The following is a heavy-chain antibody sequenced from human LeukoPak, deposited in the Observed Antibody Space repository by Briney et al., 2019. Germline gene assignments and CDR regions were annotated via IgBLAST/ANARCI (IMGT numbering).Heavy chain of an antibody. D-gene: IGHD3-22*01. CDR3: ARGGTRYYYDSSGYYKSNWFDP. J-gene: IGHJ5*02. CDR1: GGSIRSSY. CDR2: MFYSGTT. V-gene: IGHV4-59*01. Sequence: KASETLSLTCTVSGGSIRSSYWSWIRQPPGKGLEWIGCMFYSGTTNYNPSLKSRVTISVDTSKNQFSLKLSSVTAADTAVYYCARGGTRYYYDSSGYYKSNWFDPWGQGTLVTVSS.